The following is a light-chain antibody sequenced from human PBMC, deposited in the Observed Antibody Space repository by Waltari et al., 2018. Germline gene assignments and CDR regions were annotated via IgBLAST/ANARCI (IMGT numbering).Light chain of an antibody. Sequence: QAGLPHPLSVSKGFRPTATLTSTGTTTTVGADAAYWLQQHQGHPPKVLFYRNPHRPSGISEKFSASRSGNTAYLTISGLQPEDEADYYCSAWDGSLNTWLFGGGTKLTVL. CDR1: TTTVGADA. V-gene: IGLV10-54*04. CDR3: SAWDGSLNTWL. CDR2: RNP. J-gene: IGLJ3*02.